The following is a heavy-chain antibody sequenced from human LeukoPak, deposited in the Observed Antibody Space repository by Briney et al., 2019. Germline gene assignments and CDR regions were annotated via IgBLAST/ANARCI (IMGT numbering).Heavy chain of an antibody. CDR3: ARDRGDYYDSSGYYYAFDI. J-gene: IGHJ3*02. V-gene: IGHV1-46*01. CDR2: INPSGGST. D-gene: IGHD3-22*01. CDR1: GYTFTSYY. Sequence: ASVKVSSKASGYTFTSYYMHWVRQAPGQGLEWMGIINPSGGSTSYAQKFQGRVTMTRDTSTSTVYMELSSLRSEDTAVYYCARDRGDYYDSSGYYYAFDIWGQGTMVTVSS.